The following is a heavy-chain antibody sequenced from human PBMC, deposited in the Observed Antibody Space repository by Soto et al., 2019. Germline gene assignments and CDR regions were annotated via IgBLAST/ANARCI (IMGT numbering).Heavy chain of an antibody. CDR2: IHYSGST. D-gene: IGHD2-21*02. CDR3: ARESVSYLPTGFDP. J-gene: IGHJ5*02. Sequence: QVQLQESGPGLVKPSQTLSLTCTVSGGSISSGGYYWSWIRQHPGKGLEWIGYIHYSGSTYYNPSLKSRVTISVDTSKNQFSLKLSSVTAADTAVYYCARESVSYLPTGFDPWGQGTLVTVSS. V-gene: IGHV4-31*03. CDR1: GGSISSGGYY.